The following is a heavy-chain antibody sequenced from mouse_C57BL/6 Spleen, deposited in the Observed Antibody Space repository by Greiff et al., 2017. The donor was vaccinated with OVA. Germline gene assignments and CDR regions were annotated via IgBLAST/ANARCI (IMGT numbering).Heavy chain of an antibody. J-gene: IGHJ3*01. Sequence: VHVKQSGAELVKPGASVKLSCTASGFNIKDYYMHWVKQRTEQGLEWIGRIDPEDGETKYAPKFQGKATITADTSSNTAYLQLSSLTSEDTAVYYWAREGAAQASFAYWGQGTLVTVSA. D-gene: IGHD3-2*02. CDR1: GFNIKDYY. V-gene: IGHV14-2*01. CDR3: AREGAAQASFAY. CDR2: IDPEDGET.